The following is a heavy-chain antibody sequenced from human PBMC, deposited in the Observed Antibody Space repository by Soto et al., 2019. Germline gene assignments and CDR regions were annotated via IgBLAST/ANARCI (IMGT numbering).Heavy chain of an antibody. J-gene: IGHJ4*02. Sequence: SDTLSLTCSVSVDSVSDKTYYWSWIRQPPVKRLEWIGYVYYSGTTNYNHSLKSRVTISVDLSKNRFSLRLSSVTTPDTALYYCARTTAAPPTIRSRYFFYYWGQGALVTVS. CDR1: VDSVSDKTYY. V-gene: IGHV4-61*01. CDR3: ARTTAAPPTIRSRYFFYY. CDR2: VYYSGTT. D-gene: IGHD4-17*01.